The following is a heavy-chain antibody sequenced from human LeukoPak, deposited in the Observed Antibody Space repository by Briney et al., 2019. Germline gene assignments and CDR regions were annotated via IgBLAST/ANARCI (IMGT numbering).Heavy chain of an antibody. CDR2: LNPNSGGT. J-gene: IGHJ4*02. CDR3: ARDPSPPDLITVSANDY. CDR1: GYTFTAYY. V-gene: IGHV1-2*06. Sequence: GASVKVSCKTSGYTFTAYYLHWVRQAPGQGLEWVGRLNPNSGGTNYAQKFQGRVTMTRATSISTAYMEVSRLRSDDTAVYYCARDPSPPDLITVSANDYWGQGTLVTVSS. D-gene: IGHD6-19*01.